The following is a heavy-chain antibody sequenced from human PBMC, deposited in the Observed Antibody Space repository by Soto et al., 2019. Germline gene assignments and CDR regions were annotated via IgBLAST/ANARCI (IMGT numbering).Heavy chain of an antibody. CDR3: AKARFDSRGTFFRVGFYDV. Sequence: EVQLLESGGDLVQPGGSLRLSCAASGFPFSAYVMTWVRRAPGRGLEWISAISGSGDTAYYAESVKGRFTISRENSRNTLYLKMNNLTVEDTAVYSCAKARFDSRGTFFRVGFYDVWGRGTLVTVST. D-gene: IGHD3-22*01. CDR1: GFPFSAYV. CDR2: ISGSGDTA. J-gene: IGHJ4*02. V-gene: IGHV3-23*01.